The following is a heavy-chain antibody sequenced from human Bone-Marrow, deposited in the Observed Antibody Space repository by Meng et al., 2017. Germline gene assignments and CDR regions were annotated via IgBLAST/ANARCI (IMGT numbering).Heavy chain of an antibody. J-gene: IGHJ4*02. CDR2: INQDGTEK. CDR3: ARAAVASTRVLGY. Sequence: GESLKISCAASGFTFSSYWMSWVRQAPGKGLEWVANINQDGTEKYYVDSVKGRFTISRDNAKNSLYLQMNSLRAEDTAVYHCARAAVASTRVLGYWGRGTLVTVSS. V-gene: IGHV3-7*01. D-gene: IGHD6-19*01. CDR1: GFTFSSYW.